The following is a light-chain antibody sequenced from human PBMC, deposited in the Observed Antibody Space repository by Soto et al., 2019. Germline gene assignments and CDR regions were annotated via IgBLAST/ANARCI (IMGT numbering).Light chain of an antibody. CDR2: GAS. CDR1: QSVSSSY. V-gene: IGKV3-20*01. CDR3: QQYGSPPFT. J-gene: IGKJ3*01. Sequence: SVLTQSPGTLSMSPGERATLSCRASQSVSSSYSAWYQQKPGQAPRLLIYGASSRATGIPDRFSGSGSGTDFTLTISRLEPEDFAVYYCQQYGSPPFTFGPGTKVDIK.